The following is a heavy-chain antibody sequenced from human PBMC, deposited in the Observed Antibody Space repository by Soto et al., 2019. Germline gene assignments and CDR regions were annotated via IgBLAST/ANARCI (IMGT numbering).Heavy chain of an antibody. D-gene: IGHD6-13*01. J-gene: IGHJ4*02. CDR2: INHSGST. V-gene: IGHV4-34*01. CDR3: ARGPSARSSWYGVDYFYY. Sequence: QVQLQQWGAGLLKPSETLSLTCAVYGGSFSGYYWSWIRQPPGKGLEWIGEINHSGSTNYNPSLKSRVTISVDTSKNQFSLELSSVTAADTAVYYCARGPSARSSWYGVDYFYYWGQGTLVTVSS. CDR1: GGSFSGYY.